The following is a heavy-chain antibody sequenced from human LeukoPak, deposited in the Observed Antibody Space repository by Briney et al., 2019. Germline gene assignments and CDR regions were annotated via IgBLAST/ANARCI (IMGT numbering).Heavy chain of an antibody. D-gene: IGHD3-10*01. J-gene: IGHJ4*02. CDR2: IDPDGNT. Sequence: PVGSLTLVNTDRGFTLPNPSLDCLRQAPGKGLVWVSRIDPDGNTDYADSVMGRYTISSDNANNTLYLQMNSLSAEDTAVYRCATDARGPFDYWGQGTLVTVSS. CDR3: ATDARGPFDY. CDR1: GFTLPNPS. V-gene: IGHV3-74*01.